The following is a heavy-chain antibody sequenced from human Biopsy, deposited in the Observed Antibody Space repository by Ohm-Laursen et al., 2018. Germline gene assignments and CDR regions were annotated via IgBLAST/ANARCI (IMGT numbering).Heavy chain of an antibody. Sequence: SDTLSLTCAVSGDSISNDYWSWIRQSAGQGLEWIGRIHTSGSTNHNLSLKSRVTISVDTSKNQLSLKLRSVTAADTAVYYCALETTYCSGNRCYPDGMDVWGQGTTVTVSS. V-gene: IGHV4-4*07. CDR3: ALETTYCSGNRCYPDGMDV. CDR1: GDSISNDY. J-gene: IGHJ6*02. CDR2: IHTSGST. D-gene: IGHD2-15*01.